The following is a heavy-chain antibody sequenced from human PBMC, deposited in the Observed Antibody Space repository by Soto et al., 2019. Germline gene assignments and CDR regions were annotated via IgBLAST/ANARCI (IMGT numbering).Heavy chain of an antibody. CDR3: RLAGAGGFDY. Sequence: SVKVSLKDSGGTFSSYAISWVRQAPGQGLDWMGGIIPIFGTANYAHKFQGRVTITADESTSTAYMELSSLRSEDTAVYYCRLAGAGGFDYWGQGTLDTVSS. D-gene: IGHD6-13*01. CDR1: GGTFSSYA. CDR2: IIPIFGTA. V-gene: IGHV1-69*13. J-gene: IGHJ4*02.